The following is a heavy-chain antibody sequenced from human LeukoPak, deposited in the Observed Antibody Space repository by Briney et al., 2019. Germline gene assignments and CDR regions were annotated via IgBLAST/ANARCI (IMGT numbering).Heavy chain of an antibody. J-gene: IGHJ4*02. Sequence: GGSLRLSCVASGFAFNIYSMNWVRQAPGKGLEWVSFISSSSGYIYYADSVEGRFTISRDNAKNSLYLQVNSLRAEDTAVYFCARVLGRYQMLGPLDSWGQGTLVTVSS. CDR3: ARVLGRYQMLGPLDS. D-gene: IGHD2-2*01. CDR1: GFAFNIYS. V-gene: IGHV3-21*01. CDR2: ISSSSGYI.